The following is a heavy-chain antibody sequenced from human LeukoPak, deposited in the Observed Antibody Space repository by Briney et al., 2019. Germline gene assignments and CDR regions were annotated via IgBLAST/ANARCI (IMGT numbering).Heavy chain of an antibody. D-gene: IGHD4-17*01. J-gene: IGHJ4*02. Sequence: ASVKVSCKASGATFSSSAISWVRQAPGQGLEWMGGIIPIFGTTNYAQKFQGRVTITADKSTSTAYMELSSLRSEDTAVYYCASQATSYGDYRFDYWGQGTLVTVSS. CDR2: IIPIFGTT. CDR1: GATFSSSA. CDR3: ASQATSYGDYRFDY. V-gene: IGHV1-69*06.